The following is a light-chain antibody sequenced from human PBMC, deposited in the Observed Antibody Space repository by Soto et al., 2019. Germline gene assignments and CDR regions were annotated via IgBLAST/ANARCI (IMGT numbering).Light chain of an antibody. J-gene: IGKJ5*01. CDR1: RSVSSY. V-gene: IGKV3-20*01. Sequence: EIVFTQSPATLSLSPGESATLSCMATRSVSSYLAWYQQKPGQAPRLLMYGASSRATGIPDRLSGSGSGTDFTLTISRLEPEDFAVYYCQQYGSSPITFGQGTRLEIK. CDR3: QQYGSSPIT. CDR2: GAS.